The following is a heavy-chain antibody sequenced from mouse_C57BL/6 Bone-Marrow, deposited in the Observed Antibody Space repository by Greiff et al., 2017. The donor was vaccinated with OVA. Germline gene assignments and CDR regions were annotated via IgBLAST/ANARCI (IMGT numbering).Heavy chain of an antibody. J-gene: IGHJ2*01. CDR2: INPSSGYT. Sequence: VQLQESGAELAKPGASVKLSCKASGYTFTSYWMHWVKQRPGQGLEWIGYINPSSGYTKYNQKFKDKATLTADNSSSTAYMQLSSLTYEDSAVYDCARSYDYDASFDYWGQGTTLTVSS. D-gene: IGHD2-4*01. V-gene: IGHV1-7*01. CDR3: ARSYDYDASFDY. CDR1: GYTFTSYW.